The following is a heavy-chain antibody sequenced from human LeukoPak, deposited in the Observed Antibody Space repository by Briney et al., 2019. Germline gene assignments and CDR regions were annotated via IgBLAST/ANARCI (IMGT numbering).Heavy chain of an antibody. CDR1: GYTFTGYY. V-gene: IGHV1-2*02. CDR2: INPNTGGT. J-gene: IGHJ4*02. Sequence: ASVKVSCKASGYTFTGYYMHWVRQAPGQGLEWMGWINPNTGGTNYAQKFQGRVTMTRDTSITTAYMELGRLRSDDTAVYYCATDQGSSSSNFDYWGQGTLVTVSS. CDR3: ATDQGSSSSNFDY. D-gene: IGHD6-6*01.